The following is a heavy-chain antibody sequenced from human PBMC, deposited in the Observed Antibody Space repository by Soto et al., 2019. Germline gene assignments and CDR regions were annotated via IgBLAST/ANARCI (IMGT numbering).Heavy chain of an antibody. CDR3: ARGRRFIVVVPAATTSLNDS. D-gene: IGHD2-2*01. Sequence: QVQLQQWGAGLLKPSETLSLTCAAYGGSFSGYYWSWIRQPPGKGLEWIGEINHSGSTNYNPSLKSRVTISVDTSKNQFSLKLSSVAAADTAVYYCARGRRFIVVVPAATTSLNDSWGEGTLVTVSS. CDR2: INHSGST. CDR1: GGSFSGYY. V-gene: IGHV4-34*01. J-gene: IGHJ4*02.